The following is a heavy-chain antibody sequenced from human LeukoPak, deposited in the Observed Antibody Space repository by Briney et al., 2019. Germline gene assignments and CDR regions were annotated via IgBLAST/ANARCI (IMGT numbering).Heavy chain of an antibody. CDR3: AREGSAYGDYGAAWY. CDR2: ISAYNGNT. J-gene: IGHJ4*02. D-gene: IGHD4-17*01. V-gene: IGHV1-18*01. CDR1: GYTFTSYG. Sequence: ASVKVSCKASGYTFTSYGISWVRQAPGQELEWMGWISAYNGNTNYAQKLQGRVTMTTDTSTSTAYMELRSLRSDDTAVYYCAREGSAYGDYGAAWYWGQGTLVTVSS.